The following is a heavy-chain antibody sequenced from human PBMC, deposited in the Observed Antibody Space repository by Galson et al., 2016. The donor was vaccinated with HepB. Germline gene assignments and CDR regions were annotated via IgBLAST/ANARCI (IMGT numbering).Heavy chain of an antibody. CDR2: MGRGGDT. CDR3: VRGGWGTRGDF. D-gene: IGHD3-16*01. CDR1: EFTFKDYA. Sequence: SLRLSCAASEFTFKDYAMSWIRQAPGKGLEWVSGMGRGGDTYYADSAKGRFTISRDNSKNTLYLHMNSLRAEDTAVYYCVRGGWGTRGDFWGLGTLVTVSS. J-gene: IGHJ4*02. V-gene: IGHV3-23*01.